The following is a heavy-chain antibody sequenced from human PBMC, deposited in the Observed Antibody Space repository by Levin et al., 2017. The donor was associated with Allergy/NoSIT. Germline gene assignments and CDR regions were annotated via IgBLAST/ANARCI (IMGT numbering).Heavy chain of an antibody. Sequence: GESLKISCKASGYTFTGYYMHWVRQAPGQGLEWMGRINPNSGGTNYAQKFQGRVTMTRDTSISTAYMELSRLRSDDTAVYYCARGAVAGPDYWGQGTLVTVSS. CDR1: GYTFTGYY. CDR2: INPNSGGT. CDR3: ARGAVAGPDY. V-gene: IGHV1-2*06. D-gene: IGHD6-19*01. J-gene: IGHJ4*02.